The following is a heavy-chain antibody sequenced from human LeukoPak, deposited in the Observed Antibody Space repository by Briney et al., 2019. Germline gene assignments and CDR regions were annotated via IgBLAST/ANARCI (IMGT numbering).Heavy chain of an antibody. CDR3: ARGVQQWLVLLYYYGMDV. CDR2: INHSGST. CDR1: GGSFSGYY. V-gene: IGHV4-34*01. D-gene: IGHD6-19*01. J-gene: IGHJ6*02. Sequence: PETLSLTCAVYGGSFSGYYWSWIRQPPGKGLEWIGEINHSGSTNYNPSLKSRVTISVDTSKNQFSLKLSSVTAADTAVYYCARGVQQWLVLLYYYGMDVWGQGTTVTVSS.